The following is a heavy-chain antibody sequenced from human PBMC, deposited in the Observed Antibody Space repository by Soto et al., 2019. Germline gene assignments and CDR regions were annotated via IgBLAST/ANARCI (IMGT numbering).Heavy chain of an antibody. D-gene: IGHD2-15*01. CDR2: INHSGST. V-gene: IGHV4-34*01. Sequence: PSETLSLTCAVYGGSFSGYYWSWIRQPPGKGLEWIGEINHSGSTNYNPSLKSRVTISVDTSKNQFSLKLSSVTAADTAVYYCARGEGRPLYYFDYWGQGTLVAVSS. J-gene: IGHJ4*02. CDR3: ARGEGRPLYYFDY. CDR1: GGSFSGYY.